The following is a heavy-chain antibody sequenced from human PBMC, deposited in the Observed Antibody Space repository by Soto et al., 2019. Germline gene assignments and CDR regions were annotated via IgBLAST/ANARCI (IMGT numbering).Heavy chain of an antibody. CDR2: IYWDDDK. CDR3: AHRQGDIVATITLGPDTLLSESFNY. CDR1: GFSLSTSGVG. D-gene: IGHD5-12*01. J-gene: IGHJ4*02. V-gene: IGHV2-5*02. Sequence: QITLKESGPTLVKPTQTLTLTCTFSGFSLSTSGVGVGWIRQPPGKALEWLALIYWDDDKRYSPSLKSRLTITKDTSKNQVVLTMTNMDPVDTATYYCAHRQGDIVATITLGPDTLLSESFNYWGQGTLVTVSS.